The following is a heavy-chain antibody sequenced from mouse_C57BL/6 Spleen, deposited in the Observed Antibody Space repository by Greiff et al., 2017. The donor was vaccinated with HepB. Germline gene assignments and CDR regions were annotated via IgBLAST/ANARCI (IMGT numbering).Heavy chain of an antibody. CDR2: IDPNSGGT. Sequence: VQLQQPGAELVKPGASVKLSCKASGYTFTSYWMHWVKQRPGRGLEWIGRIDPNSGGTKYNEKFKSKATLTVDKPSSTAYMQRSSLTSEDSAVYYCARNYYGSSPAWFAYWGQGTLVTVSA. CDR1: GYTFTSYW. D-gene: IGHD1-1*01. J-gene: IGHJ3*01. CDR3: ARNYYGSSPAWFAY. V-gene: IGHV1-72*01.